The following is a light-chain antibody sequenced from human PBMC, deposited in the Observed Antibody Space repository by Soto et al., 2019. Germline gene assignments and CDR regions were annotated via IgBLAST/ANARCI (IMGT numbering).Light chain of an antibody. CDR1: QDIKNY. Sequence: DIQMTQSPSTLSASIGDRVTITCQASQDIKNYLNWYQQKSGKAPKLLIYDASDLETGVPSRFSGSGSGTDFKFAINRMHTEDIAKYYCQQYDNLPLTFGGGTKVEIK. CDR3: QQYDNLPLT. V-gene: IGKV1-33*01. CDR2: DAS. J-gene: IGKJ4*01.